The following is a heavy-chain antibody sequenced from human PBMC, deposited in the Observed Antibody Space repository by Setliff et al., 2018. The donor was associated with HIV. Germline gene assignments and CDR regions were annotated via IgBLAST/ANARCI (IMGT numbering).Heavy chain of an antibody. CDR2: IHQSGST. V-gene: IGHV4-39*07. Sequence: SETLSLTCTVSGGSISSSSYYWGWIRQPPGKGLEWIGSIHQSGSTYYNPSLKSRVTISVDTSKNQFSLNLSSVTAADTAVYYCARVRYCSGISCYGYFDLWGRGTLVTVSS. CDR3: ARVRYCSGISCYGYFDL. J-gene: IGHJ2*01. CDR1: GGSISSSSYY. D-gene: IGHD2-15*01.